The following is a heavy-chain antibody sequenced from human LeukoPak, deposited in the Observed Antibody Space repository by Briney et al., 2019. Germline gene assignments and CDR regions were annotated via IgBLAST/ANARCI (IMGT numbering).Heavy chain of an antibody. CDR1: GGSFSGYY. D-gene: IGHD4-17*01. Sequence: SETLSLTCAVYGGSFSGYYWSWIRQPPGKGLEWIGEINHSGSTNYNPSLKSRVTISVDTSKNQFSLELSSVTAADTAVYYCVRGTVTTRRWFDPWGQGTLVTVSS. J-gene: IGHJ5*02. V-gene: IGHV4-34*01. CDR3: VRGTVTTRRWFDP. CDR2: INHSGST.